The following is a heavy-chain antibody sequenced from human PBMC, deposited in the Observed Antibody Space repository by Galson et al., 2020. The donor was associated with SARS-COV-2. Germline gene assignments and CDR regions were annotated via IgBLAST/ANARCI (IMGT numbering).Heavy chain of an antibody. CDR3: ARHNWNDPFYYYYYMDV. J-gene: IGHJ6*03. D-gene: IGHD1-20*01. Sequence: SVKVSCKASGGTFSSYAISWVRQAPGQGLEWMGGIIPIFGTGNYAQKFQGRVTITADESTSTAYMELSSLRSEDTAVYYCARHNWNDPFYYYYYMDVWGKGTTVTVSS. CDR1: GGTFSSYA. CDR2: IIPIFGTG. V-gene: IGHV1-69*13.